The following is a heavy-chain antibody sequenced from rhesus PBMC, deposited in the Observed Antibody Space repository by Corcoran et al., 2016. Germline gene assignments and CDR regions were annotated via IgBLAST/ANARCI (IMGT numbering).Heavy chain of an antibody. CDR1: GFSLSTSGLG. CDR3: VRVTVGTGFDY. D-gene: IGHD5-24*01. V-gene: IGHV2S1*01. Sequence: QVTLKESGPALVNPTQTLTLTCTFSGFSLSTSGLGVGWIRQPPGKALEWLASIYWDDDKYYSTSLKTRLTVSKDTSKNQGVLTMTNMDPVDTATYYCVRVTVGTGFDYWGQGVLVTVSS. J-gene: IGHJ4*01. CDR2: IYWDDDK.